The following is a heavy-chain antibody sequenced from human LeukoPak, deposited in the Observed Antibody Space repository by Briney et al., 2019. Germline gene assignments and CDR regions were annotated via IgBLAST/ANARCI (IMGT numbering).Heavy chain of an antibody. J-gene: IGHJ4*02. CDR1: GGSISSYY. D-gene: IGHD3-22*01. CDR2: IYYSGTT. V-gene: IGHV4-59*06. Sequence: SETLSLXCTVSGGSISSYYWSWIRQPPGKDLEWIGYIYYSGTTYYNPSLRNRVTVSIDTSKNQLSLKLSSVTAADTAVYYCASYSNGYYRIDYWGQGTLVAVSS. CDR3: ASYSNGYYRIDY.